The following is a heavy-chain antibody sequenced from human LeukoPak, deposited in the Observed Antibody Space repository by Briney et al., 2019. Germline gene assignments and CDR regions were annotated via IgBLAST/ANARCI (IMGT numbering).Heavy chain of an antibody. CDR1: GFTFSDYP. CDR2: ISSTGVI. J-gene: IGHJ4*02. CDR3: ARDHNWGFDY. Sequence: GGSLRLSCAASGFTFSDYPMNWVRQTPGKGQEWVSYISSTGVIYYADSVRGRFSISRDNAMNSVYMQMNSLRAEDTALYYCARDHNWGFDYWGRGTLVTVSS. D-gene: IGHD7-27*01. V-gene: IGHV3-69-1*01.